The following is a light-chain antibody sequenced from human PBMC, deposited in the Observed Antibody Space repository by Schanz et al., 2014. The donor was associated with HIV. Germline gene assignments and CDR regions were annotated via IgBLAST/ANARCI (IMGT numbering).Light chain of an antibody. CDR1: SSSFSTNA. CDR3: AAWDDSLNGWV. Sequence: QSVLTQPPSASGTPGQKVTISCSGSSSSFSTNAVDWHRQLPGTAPKLLLYNSYHRPSGVPDRFSGSTSGTSASLVISGLQSEDEADYYCAAWDDSLNGWVFGGGTKVTVL. CDR2: NSY. J-gene: IGLJ3*02. V-gene: IGLV1-44*01.